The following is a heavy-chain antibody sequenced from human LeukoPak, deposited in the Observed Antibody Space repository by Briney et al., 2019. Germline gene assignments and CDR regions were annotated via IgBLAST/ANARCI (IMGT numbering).Heavy chain of an antibody. V-gene: IGHV3-21*01. D-gene: IGHD2-2*02. CDR1: GFTFSSYS. CDR2: ISSSSSYI. J-gene: IGHJ6*03. Sequence: GGSLRLSCAASGFTFSSYSMNWVRQAPGKGLEWVSSISSSSSYIYYADSVKGRFTISRDNAKNSLYLQMNSLRAEDTAVYYCARAGPAAIETYYYYYMDVWGKGTTVTVSS. CDR3: ARAGPAAIETYYYYYMDV.